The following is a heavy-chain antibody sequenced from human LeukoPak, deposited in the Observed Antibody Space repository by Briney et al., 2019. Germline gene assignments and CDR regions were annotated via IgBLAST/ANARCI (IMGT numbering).Heavy chain of an antibody. Sequence: SETLSLTCTVSGGSISSSSYYWGWIRQPPGKGLEWIGSIYYSGSTYYNPSLKSRVTISVDTSKNQFSLKLSSVTAADTAVYYCARRRYGGEQQLSNWGQGTLVTVSS. CDR2: IYYSGST. CDR1: GGSISSSSYY. CDR3: ARRRYGGEQQLSN. D-gene: IGHD6-13*01. V-gene: IGHV4-39*07. J-gene: IGHJ4*02.